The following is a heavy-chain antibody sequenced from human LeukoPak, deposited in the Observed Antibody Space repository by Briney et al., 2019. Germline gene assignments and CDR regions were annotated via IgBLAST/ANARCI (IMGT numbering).Heavy chain of an antibody. Sequence: GGSLRLSCVVSGITFSSYAMSWVRQVPGKGLEWVSGIFGSGGRTHYADSVKGRFTISRDNSKNILYLQMNSLSTEDTAIYYCAKAFREYGSSTYSSFDIWGQGTMVTVSS. CDR2: IFGSGGRT. V-gene: IGHV3-23*01. D-gene: IGHD6-13*01. CDR3: AKAFREYGSSTYSSFDI. CDR1: GITFSSYA. J-gene: IGHJ3*02.